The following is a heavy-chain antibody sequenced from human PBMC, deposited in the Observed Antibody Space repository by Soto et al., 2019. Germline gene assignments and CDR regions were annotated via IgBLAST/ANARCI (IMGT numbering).Heavy chain of an antibody. D-gene: IGHD2-8*01. Sequence: VQVVQSGAEAKKPGASVKVSCKVSGARLTEVSLQWVRQGPGGRLQWMGGFDVTQKKTVHAQDFQGRVPMIDDTSAYTSSMQLSGLRSEDTVVDSCVVAGYCTWGKGALVTVSS. CDR2: FDVTQKKT. V-gene: IGHV1-24*01. CDR3: VVAGYCT. CDR1: GARLTEVS. J-gene: IGHJ4*02.